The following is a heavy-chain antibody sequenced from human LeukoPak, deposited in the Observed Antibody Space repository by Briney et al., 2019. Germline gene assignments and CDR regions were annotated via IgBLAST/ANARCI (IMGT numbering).Heavy chain of an antibody. J-gene: IGHJ4*02. CDR1: NDSISSYY. CDR3: ARDPSTWYFDY. D-gene: IGHD3-3*02. Sequence: PSETLSLTCTVSNDSISSYYWSWIRQPAGKGLEWIGLISTSGSTNYNPSLKSRVTMSVDTSKNQFSLKLSSVTAADTAVYYCARDPSTWYFDYWGQGTLVTVSS. V-gene: IGHV4-4*07. CDR2: ISTSGST.